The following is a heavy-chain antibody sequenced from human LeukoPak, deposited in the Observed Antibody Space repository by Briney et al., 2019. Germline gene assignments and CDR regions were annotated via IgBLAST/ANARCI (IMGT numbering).Heavy chain of an antibody. CDR1: EFTLSNYW. J-gene: IGHJ3*02. V-gene: IGHV3-48*04. Sequence: GGSLRLSCAASEFTLSNYWMTWVRQAPGKGLEWLSYISGGGTNILYADSVKGRFIISRDNAKNSLYLQLNGLRADDTAVYFCARDGRTTVTTKDGALDIWGQGTMVTVSS. D-gene: IGHD4-17*01. CDR3: ARDGRTTVTTKDGALDI. CDR2: ISGGGTNI.